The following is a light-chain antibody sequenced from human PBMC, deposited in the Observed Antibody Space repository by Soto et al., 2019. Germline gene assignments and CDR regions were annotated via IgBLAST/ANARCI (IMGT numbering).Light chain of an antibody. CDR1: SSDVGGYNY. J-gene: IGLJ2*01. CDR3: GTWDNSLSGVI. V-gene: IGLV1-51*01. CDR2: DNN. Sequence: QSVLTQPASVSGSPGQSITISCTGTSSDVGGYNYVSWYQQHPGKAPKLLIYDNNKRPSGIPDRFSGSKSGTSATLDITGLQTGDEADYYCGTWDNSLSGVIFGGGTKLTVL.